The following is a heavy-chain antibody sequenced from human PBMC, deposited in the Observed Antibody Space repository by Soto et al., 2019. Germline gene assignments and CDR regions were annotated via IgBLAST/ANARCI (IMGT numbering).Heavy chain of an antibody. V-gene: IGHV4-59*01. Sequence: SETLSLTCTVSGGPISSYYWSWIRQPPGKGLEWIGYIYYSGSTNYNPSLKSRVTISVDTSKNQFSLKLSSVTAADTAVYYCARGVGFWSGYYFDYWGQGTLVTVSS. J-gene: IGHJ4*02. CDR1: GGPISSYY. CDR2: IYYSGST. D-gene: IGHD3-3*01. CDR3: ARGVGFWSGYYFDY.